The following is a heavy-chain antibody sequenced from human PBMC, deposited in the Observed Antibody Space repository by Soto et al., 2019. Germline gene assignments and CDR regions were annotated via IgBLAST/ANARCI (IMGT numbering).Heavy chain of an antibody. D-gene: IGHD6-6*01. CDR3: ARGMDSSSSPRETYYYYGMDV. CDR1: GGSFSGYY. Sequence: SETLSLTCAVYGGSFSGYYWSWIRQPPGKGLEWFGEINHSGSTNYNPSLKSRVTISVDTSKNQFSLKLSSVTAADTAVYYCARGMDSSSSPRETYYYYGMDVWGQGTTVTVSS. J-gene: IGHJ6*02. V-gene: IGHV4-34*01. CDR2: INHSGST.